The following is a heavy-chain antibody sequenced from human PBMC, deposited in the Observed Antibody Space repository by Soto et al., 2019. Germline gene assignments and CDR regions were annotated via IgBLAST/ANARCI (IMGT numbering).Heavy chain of an antibody. CDR2: ISSDGSST. Sequence: GGSLRLSCAASGFTFSTYWMHWVRQAPGKGLVWVSRISSDGSSTTYADSVKGRFTISRDDAKNTLYLQMNSLRAEDTAVYYCAQLGYCSDVTCYSSIWGQGTLVTVS. CDR1: GFTFSTYW. V-gene: IGHV3-74*01. D-gene: IGHD2-15*01. J-gene: IGHJ4*02. CDR3: AQLGYCSDVTCYSSI.